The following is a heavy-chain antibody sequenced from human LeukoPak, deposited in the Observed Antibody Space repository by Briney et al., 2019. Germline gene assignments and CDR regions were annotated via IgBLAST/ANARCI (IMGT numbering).Heavy chain of an antibody. CDR1: GYTFSSFS. D-gene: IGHD3-22*01. CDR3: VRLRRNSDTSGYYYYYDF. J-gene: IGHJ4*02. CDR2: IGVRSSYI. V-gene: IGHV3-21*01. Sequence: GGSLRLSCVASGYTFSSFSINWVRQAPGKGLEWVSSIGVRSSYIYYADSVRGRFSISRDDARDSLFLQMNSLRAEDTAVYYCVRLRRNSDTSGYYYYYDFWGQGTLVTVSS.